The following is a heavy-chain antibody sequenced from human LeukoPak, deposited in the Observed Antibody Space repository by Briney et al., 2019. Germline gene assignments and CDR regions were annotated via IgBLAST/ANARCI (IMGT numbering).Heavy chain of an antibody. CDR3: AREDNYYDSSGYLNWFDP. CDR1: GFTFSAYA. Sequence: GGSLRLSCAASGFTFSAYAMSWVRQAPGKGLEWVSYISSSGSTIYYADSVKGRFTISRDNAKNSLYLQMNSLRAEDTAVYYCAREDNYYDSSGYLNWFDPWGQGTLVTVSS. CDR2: ISSSGSTI. D-gene: IGHD3-22*01. J-gene: IGHJ5*02. V-gene: IGHV3-48*03.